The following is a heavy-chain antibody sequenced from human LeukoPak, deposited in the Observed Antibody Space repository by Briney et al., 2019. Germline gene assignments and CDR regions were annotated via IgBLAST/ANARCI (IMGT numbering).Heavy chain of an antibody. CDR2: IYYSGST. V-gene: IGHV4-39*07. CDR3: ARGIYYYGSGSYSGMDV. D-gene: IGHD3-10*01. J-gene: IGHJ6*02. CDR1: GGSISSSSYY. Sequence: PSETLSLTCTVSGGSISSSSYYWGWIRQPPGKGLEWIGSIYYSGSTYYNPSLKSRVTISVDTSKNQFSLKLSSVTAADTAVYYCARGIYYYGSGSYSGMDVWGQGTTVTVSS.